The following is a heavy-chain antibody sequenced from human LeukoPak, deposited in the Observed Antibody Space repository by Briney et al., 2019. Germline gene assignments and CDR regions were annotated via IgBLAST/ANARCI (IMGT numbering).Heavy chain of an antibody. J-gene: IGHJ5*02. V-gene: IGHV4-39*01. Sequence: PSETLSLTCTVSGGSISSSSYYWAWIRQPPGKGLEWIGSMYYSGNTYYNPSLKSRVTISADTSKNQFSMKLSSVTAADTAAYYCGRCSSGSYNWFDPWRQGTLVTVSS. CDR3: GRCSSGSYNWFDP. D-gene: IGHD1-26*01. CDR2: MYYSGNT. CDR1: GGSISSSSYY.